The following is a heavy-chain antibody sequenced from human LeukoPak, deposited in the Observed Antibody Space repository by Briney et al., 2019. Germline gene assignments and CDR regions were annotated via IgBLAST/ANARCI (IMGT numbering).Heavy chain of an antibody. CDR3: AKNGGSQCYSHLDS. Sequence: GGSLRLSCAASRFTFSSYAMSWVRQAPGKGLEWVSGTSGSGGSTYYAGSVKGRFTISRDNSKSTLYLKMNSLRVEDTAVYYCAKNGGSQCYSHLDSWGQGTLVTVSS. CDR1: RFTFSSYA. J-gene: IGHJ4*02. CDR2: TSGSGGST. D-gene: IGHD2-15*01. V-gene: IGHV3-23*01.